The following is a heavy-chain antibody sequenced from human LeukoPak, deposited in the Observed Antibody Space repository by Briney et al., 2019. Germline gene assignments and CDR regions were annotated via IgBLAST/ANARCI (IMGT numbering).Heavy chain of an antibody. CDR3: ARDGPGYYDYVWGSYRYNYFDY. V-gene: IGHV1-69*13. J-gene: IGHJ4*02. CDR2: IIPIFGTA. CDR1: GGTFSSYA. D-gene: IGHD3-16*02. Sequence: SVKVSCKASGGTFSSYAISWVRQAPGQGLEWMGGIIPIFGTANYAQKFQGRVTITADESTSTAYMELSSLRSEDTAVYYCARDGPGYYDYVWGSYRYNYFDYWGQGTLVTVSS.